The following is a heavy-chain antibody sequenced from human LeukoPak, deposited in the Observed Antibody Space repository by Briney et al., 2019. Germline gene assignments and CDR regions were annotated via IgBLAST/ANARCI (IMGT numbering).Heavy chain of an antibody. V-gene: IGHV3-7*01. Sequence: GGSLRLSCAASGFTFSSYWMSWVRQAPGKGLEWVANIKQDGSEKYYVDSVKGRFTISRDNAKNLLYLQMNSLRAEDTAVYYCASTYGDRYYSDYWGQGTLVTVSS. CDR1: GFTFSSYW. D-gene: IGHD4-17*01. CDR2: IKQDGSEK. CDR3: ASTYGDRYYSDY. J-gene: IGHJ4*02.